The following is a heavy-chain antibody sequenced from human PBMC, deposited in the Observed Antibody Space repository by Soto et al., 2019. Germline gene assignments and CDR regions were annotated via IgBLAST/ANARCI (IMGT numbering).Heavy chain of an antibody. CDR2: VTSSSSFI. CDR3: ARGGYDSGFDP. J-gene: IGHJ5*02. CDR1: GFTFSNYN. V-gene: IGHV3-21*01. D-gene: IGHD3-10*01. Sequence: EVQLVESGGGLVKPGGSLRLSCAASGFTFSNYNMIWVRQAPGKGLEWVSSVTSSSSFIYYADSVKGRFTISRDNAKNSLYLEMNSLTAEDTAVYYCARGGYDSGFDPWGQGTLVTVSS.